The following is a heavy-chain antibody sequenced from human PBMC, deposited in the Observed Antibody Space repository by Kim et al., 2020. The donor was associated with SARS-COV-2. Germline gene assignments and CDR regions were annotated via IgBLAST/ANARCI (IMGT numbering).Heavy chain of an antibody. CDR3: ARHDFWSGYSFNWFDP. D-gene: IGHD3-3*01. Sequence: GESLKISCKGSGYSFTSYWISWVRQMPGKGLEWMGRIDPSYSYTNYSPSFQGHVTISADKSISTAYLQWSSLKASDTAMYYCARHDFWSGYSFNWFDPWGQGTLVTVSS. V-gene: IGHV5-10-1*01. CDR2: IDPSYSYT. CDR1: GYSFTSYW. J-gene: IGHJ5*02.